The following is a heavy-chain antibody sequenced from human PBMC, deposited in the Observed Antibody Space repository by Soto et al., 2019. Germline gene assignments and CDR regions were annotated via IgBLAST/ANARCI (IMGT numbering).Heavy chain of an antibody. CDR1: GFSLSTSGVG. D-gene: IGHD2-2*01. V-gene: IGHV2-5*02. CDR3: AHRDQLYYFDY. Sequence: QITLKESGPTLVKPTQTLTLTCTFSGFSLSTSGVGVGWIRQPPGKALEWLALIYWDADKRYSPSLKSRLTITKDTSKNQVVITMTNMDPVDTATYYCAHRDQLYYFDYWGQGTLVTVSS. J-gene: IGHJ4*02. CDR2: IYWDADK.